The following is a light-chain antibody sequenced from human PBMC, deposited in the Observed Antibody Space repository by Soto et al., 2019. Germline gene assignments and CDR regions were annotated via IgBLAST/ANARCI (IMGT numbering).Light chain of an antibody. Sequence: QSVLTQPPSVSGAPGQRVTISCAGSSSSIGAGYDVHWYQQLPGAAPKLLIYANSNRPSGVPDRFSGSKSGTSASLAITGLQAEDEADYSCQSYDSSLYGYVFGSGTKFIVL. CDR1: SSSIGAGYD. V-gene: IGLV1-40*01. CDR3: QSYDSSLYGYV. J-gene: IGLJ1*01. CDR2: ANS.